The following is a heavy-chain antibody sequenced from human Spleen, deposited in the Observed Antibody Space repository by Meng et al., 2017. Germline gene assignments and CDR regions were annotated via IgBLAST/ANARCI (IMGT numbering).Heavy chain of an antibody. CDR2: ISNSGTII. J-gene: IGHJ6*02. CDR3: ARGHYGMDV. Sequence: GESLKISCAASGFTFSGYYMSWIRQAPGKGLEWVSYISNSGTIIYYADSVKGRFTISRDNAKNSLYLQMNSLRAEDTAVYYCARGHYGMDVWGQGTTVTVSS. CDR1: GFTFSGYY. V-gene: IGHV3-11*04.